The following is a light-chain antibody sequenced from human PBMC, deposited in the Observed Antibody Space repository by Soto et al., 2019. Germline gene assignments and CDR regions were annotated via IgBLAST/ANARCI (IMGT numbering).Light chain of an antibody. CDR2: AAS. V-gene: IGKV1-8*01. J-gene: IGKJ1*01. Sequence: AIRMTQSPSSFSASTRDRVTITCRASQGISSYLAWYQQKPGKAPKLLIYAASTLQSGVPSRFSGSGSGTDFTLTISCLQSEDFATYYCQQYYSYPVTFGQGTKVDIK. CDR1: QGISSY. CDR3: QQYYSYPVT.